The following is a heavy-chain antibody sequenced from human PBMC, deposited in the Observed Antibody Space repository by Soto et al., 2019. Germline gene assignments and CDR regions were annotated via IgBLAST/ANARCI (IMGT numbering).Heavy chain of an antibody. CDR2: IKQDGSEK. Sequence: EVRLVESGGGLVQPGGSLRLSCAASGFTFSSYWMSWVRQAPGKGLEWVANIKQDGSEKYYVDSVKGRFTISRDNAKNSLYLQMNSLRAEDTAVYYCASGNPLFCSGGSCYPNYFDYWGQGTLVTVSS. V-gene: IGHV3-7*01. J-gene: IGHJ4*02. D-gene: IGHD2-15*01. CDR3: ASGNPLFCSGGSCYPNYFDY. CDR1: GFTFSSYW.